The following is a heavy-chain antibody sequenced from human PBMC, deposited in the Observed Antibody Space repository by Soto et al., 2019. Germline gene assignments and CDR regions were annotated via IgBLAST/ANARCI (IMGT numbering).Heavy chain of an antibody. Sequence: SETLSLTCTVSGGSISSYYWSWIRQPPGKGLEWIGYIYYSGSTNYNPSLKSRVTISVDTSKNQFSLKLSSVTAADTAVYYCAREWYPGDGMDVWGQGTTVTVSS. CDR2: IYYSGST. J-gene: IGHJ6*02. V-gene: IGHV4-59*01. CDR1: GGSISSYY. CDR3: AREWYPGDGMDV. D-gene: IGHD2-15*01.